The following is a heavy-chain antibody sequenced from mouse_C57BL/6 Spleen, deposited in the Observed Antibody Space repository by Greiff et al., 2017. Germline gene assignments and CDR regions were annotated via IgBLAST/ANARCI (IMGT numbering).Heavy chain of an antibody. CDR1: GFTFSSYA. J-gene: IGHJ2*01. V-gene: IGHV5-4*01. Sequence: EVKVVESGGGLVKPGGSLKLSCAASGFTFSSYAMSWVRQTPEKRLEWVATISDGGSYTYYPDNVKGRFTISRDNAKNNLYLQMSHLKSEDTAMYYCARDLLGRRDYFDYWGQGTTLTVSS. CDR2: ISDGGSYT. D-gene: IGHD4-1*01. CDR3: ARDLLGRRDYFDY.